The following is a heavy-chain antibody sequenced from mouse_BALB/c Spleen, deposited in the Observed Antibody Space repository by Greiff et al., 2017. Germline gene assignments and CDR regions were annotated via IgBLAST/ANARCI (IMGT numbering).Heavy chain of an antibody. CDR2: INSNGGST. J-gene: IGHJ3*01. V-gene: IGHV5-6-3*01. D-gene: IGHD2-4*01. Sequence: EVHLVESGGGLVQPGGSLKLSCAASGFTFSSYGMSWVRQTPDKRLELVATINSNGGSTYYPDSVKGRFTISRDNAKNTLYLQMSSLKTEDTAMYYCARDVTRITPFAYWGQGTLVTVSA. CDR1: GFTFSSYG. CDR3: ARDVTRITPFAY.